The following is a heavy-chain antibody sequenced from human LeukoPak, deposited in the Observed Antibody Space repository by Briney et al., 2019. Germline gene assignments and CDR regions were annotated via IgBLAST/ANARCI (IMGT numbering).Heavy chain of an antibody. Sequence: GGSLRLSCAASGFTFSSYSMNWVRQAPGKGLEWVSSISSSSSYIYYADSVKGRFTISRDNSKNTLYLQMNSLRAEDTAVYYCAKERYDFWTGDYFDYWGQETLVTVSS. CDR2: ISSSSSYI. J-gene: IGHJ4*02. CDR3: AKERYDFWTGDYFDY. D-gene: IGHD3-3*01. V-gene: IGHV3-21*04. CDR1: GFTFSSYS.